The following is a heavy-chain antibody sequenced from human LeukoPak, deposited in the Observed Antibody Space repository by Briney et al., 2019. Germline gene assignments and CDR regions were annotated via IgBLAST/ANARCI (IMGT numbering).Heavy chain of an antibody. CDR1: GFTFSSYA. CDR3: ARPHVKWELLDWFDP. D-gene: IGHD1-26*01. J-gene: IGHJ5*02. Sequence: GGSLRLSCAASGFTFSSYAMHWVRQAPGKGLEWVAVISYDGSNKYYADSVEGRFTISRDNSKNTLYLQMNSLRAEDTAVYYCARPHVKWELLDWFDPWGQGTLVTVSS. V-gene: IGHV3-30-3*01. CDR2: ISYDGSNK.